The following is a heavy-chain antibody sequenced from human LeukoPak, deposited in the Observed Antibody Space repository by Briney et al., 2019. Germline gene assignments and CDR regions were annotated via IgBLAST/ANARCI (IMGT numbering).Heavy chain of an antibody. CDR3: AKACSGGSCYSENYYYYGMDV. V-gene: IGHV3-23*01. J-gene: IGHJ6*02. D-gene: IGHD2-15*01. CDR2: ISGSGGST. CDR1: GFTFSSYA. Sequence: GGSLRLSCAASGFTFSSYAMSWVRQAPGKGLEWVSAISGSGGSTYYADSVKGRFTISRDNSKNTLYLQMNSLGAEDTAVYYCAKACSGGSCYSENYYYYGMDVWGQGTTVTVSS.